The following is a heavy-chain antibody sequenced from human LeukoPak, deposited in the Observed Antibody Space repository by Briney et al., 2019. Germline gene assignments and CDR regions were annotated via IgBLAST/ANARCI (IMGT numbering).Heavy chain of an antibody. CDR3: ARGLSSGWLDP. CDR1: GGSISSYY. CDR2: IYTSGST. J-gene: IGHJ5*02. D-gene: IGHD6-19*01. V-gene: IGHV4-4*07. Sequence: PSETLSLTCTVSGGSISSYYWSWIRQPAGKGLEWIGRIYTSGSTNYNPSLKSRVTMSVDTSKNQFSLKLSSVTAADAAVYDCARGLSSGWLDPWGQGTLVTVSS.